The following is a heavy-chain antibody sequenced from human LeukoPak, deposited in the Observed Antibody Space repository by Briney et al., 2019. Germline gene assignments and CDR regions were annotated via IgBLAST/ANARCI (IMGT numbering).Heavy chain of an antibody. J-gene: IGHJ4*02. V-gene: IGHV4-38-2*01. CDR2: IYHSGST. Sequence: SETLSLTCAVSGYSISSGYYWGWIRQPPGKGLEWIGSIYHSGSTYYNPSLKSRVTISVDTSKNQFSLKLSSVTAADTAVYYCARSQEGDYYDSSGCYIDYWGQGTLVTVSS. CDR1: GYSISSGYY. CDR3: ARSQEGDYYDSSGCYIDY. D-gene: IGHD3-22*01.